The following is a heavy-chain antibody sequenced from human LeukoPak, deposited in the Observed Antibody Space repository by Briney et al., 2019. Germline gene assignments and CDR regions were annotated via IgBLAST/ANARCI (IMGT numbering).Heavy chain of an antibody. CDR1: GGSFSGYY. CDR2: INHSGST. Sequence: SETLSLTRAVSGGSFSGYYWSWIRQPPGKGLEWIGEINHSGSTNCNPSLKSRVTISVDTSKNQFSLKLSSVTAADTAVYYCASQSENLYSSMPFDYWGQGTVVTVSS. CDR3: ASQSENLYSSMPFDY. V-gene: IGHV4-34*01. J-gene: IGHJ4*02. D-gene: IGHD5-18*01.